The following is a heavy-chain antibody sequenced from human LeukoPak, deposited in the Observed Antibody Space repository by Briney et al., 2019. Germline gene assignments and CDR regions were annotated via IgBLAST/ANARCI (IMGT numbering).Heavy chain of an antibody. D-gene: IGHD5-12*01. CDR3: ALRSGYDYDY. Sequence: GESLKISCKASGFSFTNYCIGWVRQMPGKGLEWMGIICPGDSDTRYSPSIQGQVTISADKSISTAYLQWSSLKASDTAMYYCALRSGYDYDYWGQGTLVTVSS. CDR2: ICPGDSDT. V-gene: IGHV5-51*01. J-gene: IGHJ4*02. CDR1: GFSFTNYC.